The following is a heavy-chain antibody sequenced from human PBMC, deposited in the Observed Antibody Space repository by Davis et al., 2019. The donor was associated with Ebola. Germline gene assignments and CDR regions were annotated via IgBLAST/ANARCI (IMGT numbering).Heavy chain of an antibody. D-gene: IGHD2-2*01. CDR3: ARGTRSGDY. V-gene: IGHV1-8*01. CDR1: GYTFTSYD. CDR2: MNPNSGNT. Sequence: ASVKVSCKVSGYTFTSYDINWVRQATGQGLEWMGWMNPNSGNTGYAQKFQGRITMTRNTSIATVYMELSSLSSDDTAVYYCARGTRSGDYWGQGTVVTVSS. J-gene: IGHJ4*02.